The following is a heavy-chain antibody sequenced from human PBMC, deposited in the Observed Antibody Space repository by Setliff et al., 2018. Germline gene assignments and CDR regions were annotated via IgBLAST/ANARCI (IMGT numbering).Heavy chain of an antibody. D-gene: IGHD3-22*01. Sequence: LSLTCAVSGGSISSSNWWSWVRQPPGKGLEWIGRIYTSGSTNYNPSLKSRVSISVDTSKNQFSLKLSSVTAADTAVYYCARGGYYYDSSGYYQASYYYYYGMDVWGQGTTVTVSS. J-gene: IGHJ6*02. CDR1: GGSISSSNW. V-gene: IGHV4-4*02. CDR2: IYTSGST. CDR3: ARGGYYYDSSGYYQASYYYYYGMDV.